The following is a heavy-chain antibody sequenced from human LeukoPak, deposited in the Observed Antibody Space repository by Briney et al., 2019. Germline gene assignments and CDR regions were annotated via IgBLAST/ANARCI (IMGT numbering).Heavy chain of an antibody. Sequence: ASETLSLTCTVSGGSISSYYWSWIRQPPGKGLEWIGYIYYSGSTNYNPSLKSRVTISVDTSKNQFSLKLSSVTAADTAVYYCAREQYYYGSGAPYNWFDPWGQGTLVTVSS. D-gene: IGHD3-10*01. J-gene: IGHJ5*02. V-gene: IGHV4-59*01. CDR2: IYYSGST. CDR1: GGSISSYY. CDR3: AREQYYYGSGAPYNWFDP.